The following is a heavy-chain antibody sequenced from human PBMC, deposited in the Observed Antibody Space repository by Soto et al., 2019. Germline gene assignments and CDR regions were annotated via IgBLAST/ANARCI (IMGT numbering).Heavy chain of an antibody. CDR1: RDTFNSYA. V-gene: IGHV1-69*10. CDR3: GRDLGGHTQDLPSHYYGLDV. D-gene: IGHD3-3*01. J-gene: IGHJ6*02. Sequence: ASVKVSCKASRDTFNSYAIHWVRQAPGQGLEYMGGIIPIPGTSNHAQKFQGRVTITADKSTSTAYMELSSLRSDDTAVYYCGRDLGGHTQDLPSHYYGLDVWGQGTTVTVSS. CDR2: IIPIPGTS.